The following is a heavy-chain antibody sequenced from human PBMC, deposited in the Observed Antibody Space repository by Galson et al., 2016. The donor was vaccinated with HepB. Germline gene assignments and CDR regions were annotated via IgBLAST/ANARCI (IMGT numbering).Heavy chain of an antibody. D-gene: IGHD2-8*01. CDR1: GFTFSSYH. V-gene: IGHV3-48*02. CDR3: ARGRRYCTDGVCHPGMDV. J-gene: IGHJ6*02. CDR2: ITSNSDTI. Sequence: SLRLSCAASGFTFSSYHMNWVRQAPGKGLHWVAYITSNSDTIYYADSVKGRSTISRDNAKNSLYLQMNSLRDEDTAVYYCARGRRYCTDGVCHPGMDVWGQGTTVTVSS.